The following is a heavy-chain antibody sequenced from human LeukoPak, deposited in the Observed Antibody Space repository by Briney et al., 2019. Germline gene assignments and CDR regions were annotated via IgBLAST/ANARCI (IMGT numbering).Heavy chain of an antibody. CDR3: ARGLYGGNHAFDI. CDR2: IFYSGST. D-gene: IGHD4-23*01. V-gene: IGHV4-39*07. J-gene: IGHJ3*02. CDR1: GGSISTSNYY. Sequence: SETLSLTCTVSGGSISTSNYYWGWIRQPPGKGLEWIGNIFYSGSTYYSPSLKSRVTISVDTSKNQFSLKLSSVTAADTAVYYCARGLYGGNHAFDIWGQGTMVTVSS.